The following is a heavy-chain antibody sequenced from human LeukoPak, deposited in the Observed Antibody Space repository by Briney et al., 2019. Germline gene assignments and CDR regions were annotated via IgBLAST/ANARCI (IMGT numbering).Heavy chain of an antibody. CDR3: ARDRKTSQPQGFDY. CDR1: GGTFSSYA. CDR2: IIPILGIA. Sequence: ASVKVSCKASGGTFSSYAISWVRQAPGQGLEWMGRIIPILGIANYAQKFQGRVTITADKSTSTAYMELSSLRSEDTAVYYCARDRKTSQPQGFDYWGQGTLVTVSS. J-gene: IGHJ4*02. D-gene: IGHD1/OR15-1a*01. V-gene: IGHV1-69*04.